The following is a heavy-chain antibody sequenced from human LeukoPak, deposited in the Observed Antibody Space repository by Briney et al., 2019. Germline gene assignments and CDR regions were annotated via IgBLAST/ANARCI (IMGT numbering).Heavy chain of an antibody. CDR1: GGSFSGYY. J-gene: IGHJ4*02. CDR3: ASLKSGYQLPGDY. V-gene: IGHV4-34*01. Sequence: SETLSLTCAVYGGSFSGYYWSWIRQPPGKGLEWIGEINHSGSTNYNPSLKSRVTISVDTSKNQFSLKLSSVTAADTAVYYCASLKSGYQLPGDYWGQGTLVNISS. CDR2: INHSGST. D-gene: IGHD2-2*01.